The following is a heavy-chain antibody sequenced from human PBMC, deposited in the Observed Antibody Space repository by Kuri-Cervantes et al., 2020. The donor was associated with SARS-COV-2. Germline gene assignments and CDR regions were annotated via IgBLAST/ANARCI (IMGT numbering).Heavy chain of an antibody. CDR2: ISYDGSNK. D-gene: IGHD2-2*01. CDR3: ARDRGIVVVPAEGYFDY. J-gene: IGHJ4*02. CDR1: GFTFSRYA. Sequence: GGSLRLSCAASGFTFSRYAMHWVRQAPGKGLEWVAVISYDGSNKYYADSVKGRFTISRDNSKSTLYLQVNSLRAEDTAVYYCARDRGIVVVPAEGYFDYWGQGTLVTVSS. V-gene: IGHV3-30-3*01.